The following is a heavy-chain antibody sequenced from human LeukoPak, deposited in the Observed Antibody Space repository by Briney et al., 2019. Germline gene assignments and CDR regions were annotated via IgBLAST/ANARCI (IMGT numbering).Heavy chain of an antibody. CDR1: GGSFSGYY. D-gene: IGHD4-17*01. J-gene: IGHJ3*02. CDR3: ASRRRIYGDYFVRAFDI. Sequence: PSETLSLTCAVSGGSFSGYYWSWVRQPPGKGLEWIGEINHSGSTYYNPSLKSRVTISLDTSKNQFSLIVSSVTAADTSVYYCASRRRIYGDYFVRAFDIWGQGTMVTVSS. CDR2: INHSGST. V-gene: IGHV4-34*01.